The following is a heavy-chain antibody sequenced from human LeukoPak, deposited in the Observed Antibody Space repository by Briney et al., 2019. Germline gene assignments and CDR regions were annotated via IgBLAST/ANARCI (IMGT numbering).Heavy chain of an antibody. Sequence: GGSLRLSCAASGFTFSSHSMNWVRQAPGKGLEWVSSISSSSSYIYYADSVKGRFTISRDNAKNTVYLQMDSLRADDTAVYYCGTSRWSGYVDSWGQGTLVTVSS. CDR3: GTSRWSGYVDS. CDR2: ISSSSSYI. CDR1: GFTFSSHS. J-gene: IGHJ5*01. V-gene: IGHV3-21*01. D-gene: IGHD5-12*01.